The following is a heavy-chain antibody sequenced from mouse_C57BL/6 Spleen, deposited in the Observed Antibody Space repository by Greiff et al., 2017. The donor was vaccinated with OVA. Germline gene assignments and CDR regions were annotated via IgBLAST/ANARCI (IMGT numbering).Heavy chain of an antibody. CDR1: GYAFSSYW. J-gene: IGHJ1*03. CDR2: IYPGDGDT. V-gene: IGHV1-80*01. CDR3: ARSRLSDGYFDV. Sequence: QVQLQQSGAELVKPGASVKISCKASGYAFSSYWMNWVKQRPGKGLEWIGQIYPGDGDTNYHGKFKGKATLTADKSSSTAYMQLSSLTSEDSAVYFCARSRLSDGYFDVWGTGTTVTVSS. D-gene: IGHD1-2*01.